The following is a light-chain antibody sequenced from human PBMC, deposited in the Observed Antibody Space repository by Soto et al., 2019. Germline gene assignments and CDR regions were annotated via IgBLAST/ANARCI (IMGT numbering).Light chain of an antibody. CDR2: DVN. J-gene: IGLJ2*01. Sequence: QSALTQPASVSGSPGQTVIISCTGTSSDIGGSNDVSWYQQHPGRAPKLILFDVNTRPSKIPDRFSGSKSDNTASLTISGLQTDDEADYYCSSYSSSGTLILFGGGTKLTVL. CDR3: SSYSSSGTLIL. CDR1: SSDIGGSND. V-gene: IGLV2-14*03.